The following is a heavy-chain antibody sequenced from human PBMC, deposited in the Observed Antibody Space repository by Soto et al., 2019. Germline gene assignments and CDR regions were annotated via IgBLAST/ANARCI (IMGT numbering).Heavy chain of an antibody. CDR1: GGSFSGYY. CDR3: ARCRYFPLSSWFYP. D-gene: IGHD1-1*01. V-gene: IGHV4-34*01. CDR2: INHSGST. J-gene: IGHJ5*02. Sequence: QVQLQQWGAGLLKPSETLSLTCAVYGGSFSGYYWSWIRQPPGKGLEWIGEINHSGSTNYNPSLKSRFTLSVDSSKNQFSLKLSSVTAADTAVYYCARCRYFPLSSWFYPCGQGTLVTVSS.